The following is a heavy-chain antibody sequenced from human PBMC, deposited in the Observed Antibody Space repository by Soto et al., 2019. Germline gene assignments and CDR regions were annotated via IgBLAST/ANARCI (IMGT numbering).Heavy chain of an antibody. Sequence: EVRLLESGGGLVQPGGSLRLSCEASGFTFGNYAMTWVRQGPGRGLEWVSALSGSSLNTYYADSVKGRFTISRDNSKNTMYLEMNSLRVDDTAVYYCTTQFFLSSRKPPEDVWGQGNTVAV. CDR1: GFTFGNYA. CDR2: LSGSSLNT. CDR3: TTQFFLSSRKPPEDV. V-gene: IGHV3-23*01. J-gene: IGHJ6*02.